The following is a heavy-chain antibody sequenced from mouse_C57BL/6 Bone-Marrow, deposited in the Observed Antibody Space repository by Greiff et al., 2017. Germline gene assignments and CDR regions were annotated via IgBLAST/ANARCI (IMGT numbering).Heavy chain of an antibody. Sequence: EVKLMESEGGLVQPGSSMKLSCTASGFTFSDYYMAWVRQVPEKGLERVANINYDGSSTYYLDSLKSRFTISIDNAKNRLYLQMSSLKSEDTATYYCARGGGSSYGFAYWGQGTLVTVSA. D-gene: IGHD1-1*01. CDR3: ARGGGSSYGFAY. J-gene: IGHJ3*01. CDR1: GFTFSDYY. CDR2: INYDGSST. V-gene: IGHV5-16*01.